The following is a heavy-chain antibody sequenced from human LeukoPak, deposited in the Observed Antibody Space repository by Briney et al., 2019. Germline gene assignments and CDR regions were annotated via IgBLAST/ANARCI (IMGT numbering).Heavy chain of an antibody. D-gene: IGHD5-12*01. CDR2: IKQDGSET. CDR1: GFTFRGYW. V-gene: IGHV3-7*03. Sequence: PGGSLRLSCAASGFTFRGYWMTWVRQYPGKGLEWVANIKQDGSETYYADSVKGRFTISRDNAKRSLYLQMNSLRAEDTALYYCAKVQLPNRSRWLPLAFDIWGQGTMVTVSS. J-gene: IGHJ3*02. CDR3: AKVQLPNRSRWLPLAFDI.